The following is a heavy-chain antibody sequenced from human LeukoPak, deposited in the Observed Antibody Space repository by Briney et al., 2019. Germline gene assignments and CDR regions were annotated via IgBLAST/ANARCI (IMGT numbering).Heavy chain of an antibody. V-gene: IGHV4-59*01. CDR3: ARTTEGGYTYGYFYYYYMDV. D-gene: IGHD5-18*01. CDR1: GGSISSYY. Sequence: SETLSLTCTVSGGSISSYYWSWIRQPPGKGLEWIGYIYYSGSANYNPSLKSRVTISVDTSKNQFSLKLTSVTAADTAVYYCARTTEGGYTYGYFYYYYMDVWGKGTTVTISS. CDR2: IYYSGSA. J-gene: IGHJ6*03.